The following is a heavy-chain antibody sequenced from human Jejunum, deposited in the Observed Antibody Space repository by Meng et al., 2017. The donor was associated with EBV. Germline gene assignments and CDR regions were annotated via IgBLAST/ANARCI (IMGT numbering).Heavy chain of an antibody. CDR3: ATGDDYGNSNFDY. J-gene: IGHJ4*02. D-gene: IGHD2/OR15-2a*01. Sequence: QVWVEETGAEEKKPGASKNVSGKASGYMFISYARHWVRQAPGQRLEWMGWINIGNGNTKYSQKFHGRLTISRDTSANTAYLELSSLTSEDTAIYYCATGDDYGNSNFDYWGQGTLVTVSS. CDR1: GYMFISYA. V-gene: IGHV1-3*04. CDR2: INIGNGNT.